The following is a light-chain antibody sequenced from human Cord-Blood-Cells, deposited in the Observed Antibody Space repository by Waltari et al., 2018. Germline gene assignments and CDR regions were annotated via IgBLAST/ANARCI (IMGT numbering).Light chain of an antibody. Sequence: EIVMTQSPATLSVSPGDRATLSCRASQSVSSNLAWYQQKPGQAPRLLIYGASTRATGIPARFSGSGSGTEFTLTISSLQSEDFAVYYCQQYNNWPPAGYTFGQGTKLEIK. CDR3: QQYNNWPPAGYT. V-gene: IGKV3-15*01. J-gene: IGKJ2*01. CDR2: GAS. CDR1: QSVSSN.